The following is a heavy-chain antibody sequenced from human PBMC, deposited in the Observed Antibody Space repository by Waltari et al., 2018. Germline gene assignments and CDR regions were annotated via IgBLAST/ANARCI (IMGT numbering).Heavy chain of an antibody. CDR2: IYYSGTT. Sequence: QMELQESGPRLVKPSETLSLTCNVSGDSISGSRNYWAWLRQPPGNNLQWIGSIYYSGTTYYNPSLKGRFAMSVDTSRNQFSLNVNSVTAADTGIYYCARQLRFVDWIPRYFDSWGRGTLATVSS. CDR1: GDSISGSRNY. J-gene: IGHJ4*02. CDR3: ARQLRFVDWIPRYFDS. D-gene: IGHD3-3*01. V-gene: IGHV4-39*01.